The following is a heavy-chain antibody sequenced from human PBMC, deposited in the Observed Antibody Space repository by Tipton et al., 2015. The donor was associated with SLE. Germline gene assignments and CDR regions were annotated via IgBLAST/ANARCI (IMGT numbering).Heavy chain of an antibody. V-gene: IGHV4-34*01. CDR2: INHSGST. CDR1: GGSFTMYY. J-gene: IGHJ4*02. Sequence: TLSLTCAVSGGSFTMYYWSWIRQSPGKGLEWIGEINHSGSTNSNPSLKSRVTISVDTSKNQLSLKMTSVTAADTAVYYCARRDSSSWSPIDFWGQGTLVTVSS. CDR3: ARRDSSSWSPIDF. D-gene: IGHD6-13*01.